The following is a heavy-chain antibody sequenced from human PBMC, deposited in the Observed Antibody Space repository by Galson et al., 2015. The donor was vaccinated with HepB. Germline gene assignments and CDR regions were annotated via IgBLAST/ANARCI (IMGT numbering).Heavy chain of an antibody. V-gene: IGHV1-69*04. CDR1: GGTFSSYA. Sequence: SVKVSCKASGGTFSSYAISWVRQAPGQGLEWMGRIIPILGIANYAQKFQGRVTITADKSTSTAYMELSSLRSEDTAVYYCASQKVGATPPFDYWGQGTLVTVSS. CDR3: ASQKVGATPPFDY. J-gene: IGHJ4*02. CDR2: IIPILGIA. D-gene: IGHD1-26*01.